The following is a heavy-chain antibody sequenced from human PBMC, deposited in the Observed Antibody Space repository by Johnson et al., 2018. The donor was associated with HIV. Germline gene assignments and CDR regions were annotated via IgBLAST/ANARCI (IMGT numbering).Heavy chain of an antibody. Sequence: VQLVESEGGVVQPGRSLRLSCAASGFTFSSYAMHWVRQAPGKGLEWVAVISYDGSDKYYADSVKGRFTISRDNSKNTLYLQMKSLRAEDTAVYYCARDQAAAGGEAFDIWGQGTMVTVSS. CDR2: ISYDGSDK. D-gene: IGHD6-13*01. J-gene: IGHJ3*02. V-gene: IGHV3-30*04. CDR3: ARDQAAAGGEAFDI. CDR1: GFTFSSYA.